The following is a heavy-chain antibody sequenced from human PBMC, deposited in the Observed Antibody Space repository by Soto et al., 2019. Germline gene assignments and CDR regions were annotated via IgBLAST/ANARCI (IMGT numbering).Heavy chain of an antibody. V-gene: IGHV1-58*02. CDR1: GFTFTSSA. CDR2: IVVGSGNT. Sequence: GASVKVSCKASGFTFTSSAIQWVRQARGQRLEWIGWIVVGSGNTKYSQRFRERVTITRDMSTSTAYMELSSLRSEDTAVYYCARGGLLRYFDWLLGPLDYWGQGTLVTVSS. CDR3: ARGGLLRYFDWLLGPLDY. D-gene: IGHD3-9*01. J-gene: IGHJ4*02.